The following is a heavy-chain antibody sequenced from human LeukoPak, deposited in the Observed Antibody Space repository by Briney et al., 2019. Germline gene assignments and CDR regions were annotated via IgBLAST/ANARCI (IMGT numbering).Heavy chain of an antibody. CDR2: ISSSGNTI. D-gene: IGHD6-6*01. CDR1: GLRFSNSE. V-gene: IGHV3-48*03. J-gene: IGHJ4*02. CDR3: ARHLLDYSSSWVDY. Sequence: GGSLRLSCAASGLRFSNSEVKWARQAPGKGLEWVSYISSSGNTIYYADSVKGRFTISRDNAKNSLYLQMNSLKASDTAMYYCARHLLDYSSSWVDYWGQGTLVTVSS.